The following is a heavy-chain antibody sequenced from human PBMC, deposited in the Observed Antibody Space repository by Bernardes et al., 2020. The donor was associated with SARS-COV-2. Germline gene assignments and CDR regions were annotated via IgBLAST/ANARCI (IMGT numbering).Heavy chain of an antibody. CDR1: GGSFSGYY. Sequence: SETLSLTCAVYGGSFSGYYWSWIRQPPGKGLEWIGEINHSGSTNYNPSLKSRVTISVDTSKNQFSLKLSSVTAADTAVYYCARGRGYCSSTSCSRKKNDYGMDVWGQGTTVTVSS. CDR3: ARGRGYCSSTSCSRKKNDYGMDV. V-gene: IGHV4-34*01. D-gene: IGHD2-2*01. J-gene: IGHJ6*02. CDR2: INHSGST.